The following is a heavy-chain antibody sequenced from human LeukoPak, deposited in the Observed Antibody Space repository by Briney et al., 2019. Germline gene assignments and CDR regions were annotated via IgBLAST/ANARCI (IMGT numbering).Heavy chain of an antibody. CDR3: ARATTVPVAYYYMDV. J-gene: IGHJ6*03. V-gene: IGHV1-69*13. CDR2: IIPIFGTA. Sequence: GASVKVSCKASGYTFTDYYVHWVRQAPGQGLERMGGIIPIFGTANYAQKFQGRVTITADESTSTAYMELSSLRSEDTAVYYCARATTVPVAYYYMDVWGKGTTVTVSS. CDR1: GYTFTDYY. D-gene: IGHD4-17*01.